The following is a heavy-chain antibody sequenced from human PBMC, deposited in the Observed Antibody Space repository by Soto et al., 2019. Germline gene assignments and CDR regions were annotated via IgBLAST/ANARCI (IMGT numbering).Heavy chain of an antibody. Sequence: QVQLMQSGAEVKKPGASVKVSCKASGDTFTDYYIHWVRQAPGQGLEWMGTVNPSGGHTTYAQHFLGRVTMTRDTATSTLYMELTSLTSDDTAIYSCVRGGHVVVVTAALDYWGQGTLVTVSS. D-gene: IGHD2-21*02. J-gene: IGHJ4*02. CDR1: GDTFTDYY. CDR2: VNPSGGHT. CDR3: VRGGHVVVVTAALDY. V-gene: IGHV1-46*01.